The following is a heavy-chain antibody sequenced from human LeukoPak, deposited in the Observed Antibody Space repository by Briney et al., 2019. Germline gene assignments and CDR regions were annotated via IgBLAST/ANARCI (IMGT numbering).Heavy chain of an antibody. CDR2: INHSGST. V-gene: IGHV4-34*01. CDR1: GGSFSGYY. Sequence: SETLSLTCAVYGGSFSGYYWSWIRQPPGKGLEWIGEINHSGSTNYNPSLKSRVTISEDTSKNQFSLKLSSVTAADTAVYYCARGRPKNRYFDSYDYWGQGTLVTVSS. CDR3: ARGRPKNRYFDSYDY. J-gene: IGHJ4*02. D-gene: IGHD3-9*01.